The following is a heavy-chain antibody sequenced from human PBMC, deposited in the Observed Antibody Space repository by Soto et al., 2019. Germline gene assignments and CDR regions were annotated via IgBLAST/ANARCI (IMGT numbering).Heavy chain of an antibody. CDR3: AHRVRYYGSGSYPVNWFDP. CDR2: IYWNDAK. D-gene: IGHD3-10*01. V-gene: IGHV2-5*01. CDR1: GFSLSTSGVG. J-gene: IGHJ5*02. Sequence: QITLKESGPTLVKPTQTLTLTCTFSGFSLSTSGVGVGWIRQPPGKALEWLALIYWNDAKRYRPSLKSRLTITKDTSKNQVVLTMTNMDPVDTATYYCAHRVRYYGSGSYPVNWFDPWGQGTLVTVSS.